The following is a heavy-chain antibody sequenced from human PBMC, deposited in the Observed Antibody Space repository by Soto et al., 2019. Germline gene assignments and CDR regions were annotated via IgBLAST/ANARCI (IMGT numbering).Heavy chain of an antibody. CDR2: INPSGGST. Sequence: XSVKVTCKASGYSFSSYYMHWVRQAPGQGLEWMGIINPSGGSTSYAQKFQGRVTMTRDTSTSTVYMELSSLRSEDTAVYYCARDLRSGTTHYYYGMDVWGQGTTVTVSS. J-gene: IGHJ6*02. V-gene: IGHV1-46*01. D-gene: IGHD6-19*01. CDR1: GYSFSSYY. CDR3: ARDLRSGTTHYYYGMDV.